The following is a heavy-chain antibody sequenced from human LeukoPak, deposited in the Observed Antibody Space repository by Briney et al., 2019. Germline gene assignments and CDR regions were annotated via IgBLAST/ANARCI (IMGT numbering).Heavy chain of an antibody. Sequence: PGGSLRLSCAASGFTFSSYSMNWVRQAPGKGLEWVSYISSSSSTIYYADSVKGRFVISRDNAKNSLYLQMNSLRDEDTAVYYCARDLEYGTRSLFVLWGQGTLVTVSS. D-gene: IGHD1-1*01. J-gene: IGHJ4*02. CDR3: ARDLEYGTRSLFVL. CDR1: GFTFSSYS. V-gene: IGHV3-48*02. CDR2: ISSSSSTI.